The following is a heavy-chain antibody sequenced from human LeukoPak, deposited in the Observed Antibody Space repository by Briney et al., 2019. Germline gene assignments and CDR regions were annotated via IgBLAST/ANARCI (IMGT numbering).Heavy chain of an antibody. Sequence: GGSLRLSCAASGFTFSSYSMNWVRQAPGKGLEWVSSISSSSSYIYYADSVKGRFTISRDNAKNSLYLQMNSLRAEDTAVYYCARDLDYDFWSGYYRVVYYWGQGTLVTVSS. CDR3: ARDLDYDFWSGYYRVVYY. CDR1: GFTFSSYS. CDR2: ISSSSSYI. J-gene: IGHJ4*02. D-gene: IGHD3-3*01. V-gene: IGHV3-21*01.